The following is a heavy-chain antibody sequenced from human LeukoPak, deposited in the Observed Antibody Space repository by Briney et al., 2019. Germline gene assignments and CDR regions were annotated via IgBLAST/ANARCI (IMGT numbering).Heavy chain of an antibody. CDR2: VVHTGGT. CDR1: GDSINSFY. J-gene: IGHJ4*02. D-gene: IGHD1-26*01. V-gene: IGHV4-59*01. Sequence: PSETLSLTCTVSGDSINSFYWNWIRQPPGKRLEWIGYVVHTGGTYYNPSHRSRVTISVDTSNNRFSLSLTSVTAADTAVYYCAKAKGGSFGFNFDTWGQGTLVTVSS. CDR3: AKAKGGSFGFNFDT.